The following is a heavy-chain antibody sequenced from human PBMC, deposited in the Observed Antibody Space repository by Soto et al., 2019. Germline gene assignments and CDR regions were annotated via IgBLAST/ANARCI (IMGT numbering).Heavy chain of an antibody. CDR3: ARDRAGYGDYVKKDVDYYYYMDV. J-gene: IGHJ6*03. D-gene: IGHD4-17*01. V-gene: IGHV4-59*01. CDR1: GGSISSYY. CDR2: IYYSGST. Sequence: SETLSLTCTVSGGSISSYYWSWIRQPPGKGLEWIGYIYYSGSTNYNPSLKSRVTISLGTSKNQFSLKLSSVTAADTAEYYCARDRAGYGDYVKKDVDYYYYMDVWGKGTTVTVSS.